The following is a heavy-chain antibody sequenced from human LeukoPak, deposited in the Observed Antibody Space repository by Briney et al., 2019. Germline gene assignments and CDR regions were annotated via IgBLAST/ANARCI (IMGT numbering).Heavy chain of an antibody. CDR2: INPNSGGT. J-gene: IGHJ4*02. CDR3: ARDFFAVVPAAIQVGKNKPNDY. D-gene: IGHD2-2*02. Sequence: ASVKVSCKASGYTFTGYYMRWVRQAPGQGLEWMGWINPNSGGTNYAQKFQGRVTMTRDTSISTAYMELSRLRSDDTAVYYCARDFFAVVPAAIQVGKNKPNDYWGQGTLVTVSS. V-gene: IGHV1-2*02. CDR1: GYTFTGYY.